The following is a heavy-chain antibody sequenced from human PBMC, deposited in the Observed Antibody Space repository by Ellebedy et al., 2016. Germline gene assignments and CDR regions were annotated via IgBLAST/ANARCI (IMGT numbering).Heavy chain of an antibody. V-gene: IGHV3-23*01. CDR2: ISAGGDNT. CDR3: YYGHYSGF. D-gene: IGHD4-17*01. Sequence: GESLKISXATSGFTFSNYFMTWIRQAPGKGLEWVATISAGGDNTFFADSVKGRFTISRDNSRYTLYLQMDSLTAADTAVYYCYYGHYSGFWGQGTLVTVSS. CDR1: GFTFSNYF. J-gene: IGHJ4*02.